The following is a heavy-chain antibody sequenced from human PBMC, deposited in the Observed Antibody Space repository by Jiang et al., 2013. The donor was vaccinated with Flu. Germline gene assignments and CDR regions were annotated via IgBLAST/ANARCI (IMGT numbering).Heavy chain of an antibody. D-gene: IGHD6-13*01. CDR2: ISYDGSNK. Sequence: VESGGGVVQPGRSLRLSCAASGFTFSSYAMHWVRQAPGKGLEWVAVISYDGSNKYYADSVKGRFTISRDNSKNTLYLQMNSLRAEDTAVYYCARVASMGISRGYGMDVWGQGTTVTVSS. J-gene: IGHJ6*02. CDR3: ARVASMGISRGYGMDV. CDR1: GFTFSSYA. V-gene: IGHV3-30*04.